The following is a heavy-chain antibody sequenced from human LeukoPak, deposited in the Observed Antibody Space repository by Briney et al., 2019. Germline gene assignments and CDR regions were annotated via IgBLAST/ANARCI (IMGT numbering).Heavy chain of an antibody. CDR2: ISYDGSNK. J-gene: IGHJ4*02. V-gene: IGHV3-30*18. CDR3: AKDLAYYFDY. Sequence: PGRSLRLSCAASGFTFSSYGMHWVRQAPDKGLEWVAVISYDGSNKYYADSVKGRFTISRDNSKNTLYLQMNSLRAEDTAVYYCAKDLAYYFDYWGQGTLVTVSS. CDR1: GFTFSSYG. D-gene: IGHD3-3*02.